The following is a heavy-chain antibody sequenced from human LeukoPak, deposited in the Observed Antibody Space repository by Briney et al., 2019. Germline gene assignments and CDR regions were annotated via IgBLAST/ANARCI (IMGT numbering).Heavy chain of an antibody. CDR3: ARCSSTSCYTFDY. CDR2: ISGGGTT. V-gene: IGHV3-23*01. D-gene: IGHD2-2*02. CDR1: GFTLSSYA. Sequence: GSLRLSCAASGFTLSSYAMSWVRQAPGKGLEGVSTISGGGTTYYADSVKGRFTISRDNSKSTLYLQMNSLRAEDTAVYYCARCSSTSCYTFDYWGQGTLVTVSS. J-gene: IGHJ4*02.